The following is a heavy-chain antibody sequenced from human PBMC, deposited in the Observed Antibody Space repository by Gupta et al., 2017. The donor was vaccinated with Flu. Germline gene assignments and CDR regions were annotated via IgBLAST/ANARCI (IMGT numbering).Heavy chain of an antibody. CDR1: Y. CDR3: ARPAARALYTGSDY. V-gene: IGHV4-39*01. CDR2: IYYSGST. D-gene: IGHD3-16*01. Sequence: YWGWIRQPPGKGLEWIGSIYYSGSTYYNASLKSRVTISVDTSKNQFSLKLTSVTAADTAVYYCARPAARALYTGSDYWGQGTLVTVSS. J-gene: IGHJ4*02.